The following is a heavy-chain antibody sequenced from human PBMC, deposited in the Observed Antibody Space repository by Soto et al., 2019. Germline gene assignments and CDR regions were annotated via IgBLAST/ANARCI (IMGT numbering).Heavy chain of an antibody. Sequence: QVQLVESGGGVVQPGGSLRLSCADSEFTFRNYAMHWVRQAPGKGLEWVAVISFDGFSKFYADSVKGRFTISRDNSKNSLYLQVNSLRAEDSAVYYCARGGRGLRGAFDIWCQGTMVTVSS. D-gene: IGHD4-17*01. CDR2: ISFDGFSK. V-gene: IGHV3-30*14. J-gene: IGHJ3*02. CDR1: EFTFRNYA. CDR3: ARGGRGLRGAFDI.